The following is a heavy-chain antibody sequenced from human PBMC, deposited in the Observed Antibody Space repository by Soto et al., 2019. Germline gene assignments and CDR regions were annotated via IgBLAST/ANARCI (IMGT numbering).Heavy chain of an antibody. CDR2: ISGSDGTDA. CDR1: GFPFSNHA. Sequence: GSLRLSCAAAGFPFSNHALTWVRQAPGKGLEWVSTISGSDGTDADYADSVKGRFTISRDNAKDTLYLRVTDSRSEDSALYHCTRGPRATSAGTSAHWGQGTLDTVSS. V-gene: IGHV3-23*01. CDR3: TRGPRATSAGTSAH. J-gene: IGHJ4*02. D-gene: IGHD6-13*01.